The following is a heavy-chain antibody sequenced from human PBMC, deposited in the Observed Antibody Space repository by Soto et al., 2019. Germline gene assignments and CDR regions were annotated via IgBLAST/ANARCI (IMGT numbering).Heavy chain of an antibody. CDR3: ARLGFGQFHGLVDV. CDR1: GGSITSHY. Sequence: QVQLQESGPGLVKPSETLSLTCSVSGGSITSHYCSWFRQPPGKGLEWIGYIHHSGSTRYNTSLKRRVTQSVDTSENQFSRKGSPVTAADTALYYCARLGFGQFHGLVDVWGQGTKVTVS. V-gene: IGHV4-59*08. CDR2: IHHSGST. D-gene: IGHD3-10*01. J-gene: IGHJ6*02.